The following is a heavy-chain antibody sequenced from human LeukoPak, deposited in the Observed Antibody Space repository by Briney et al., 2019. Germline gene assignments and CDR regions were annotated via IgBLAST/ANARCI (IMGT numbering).Heavy chain of an antibody. CDR1: GFTFSTYG. CDR2: ITGSGGRT. J-gene: IGHJ4*02. D-gene: IGHD3-10*01. Sequence: GGTLRLSCEVSGFTFSTYGMSWVRQAPGKGLEWVSAITGSGGRTYYADSVKGRFTISRDNSRDRLYLETNSLRAEATAVYYCARDPLRFGELLGYFDYWGQGTLVTVSS. CDR3: ARDPLRFGELLGYFDY. V-gene: IGHV3-23*01.